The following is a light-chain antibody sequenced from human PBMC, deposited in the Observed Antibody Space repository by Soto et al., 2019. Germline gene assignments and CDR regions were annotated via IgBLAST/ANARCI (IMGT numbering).Light chain of an antibody. Sequence: TQFPGTLSVPPGETATLSCSASQSVSSIYLAWYQQKPSQAPRLLIYGATSRATGIPDRFSGSGSGTEFTLTICILQSEYFAVYCCQQYNCRPLTVGGGTKVEIK. J-gene: IGKJ4*01. CDR1: QSVSSIY. V-gene: IGKV3D-15*03. CDR3: QQYNCRPLT. CDR2: GAT.